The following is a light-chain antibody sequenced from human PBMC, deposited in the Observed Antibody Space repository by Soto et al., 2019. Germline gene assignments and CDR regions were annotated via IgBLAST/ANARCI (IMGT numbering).Light chain of an antibody. Sequence: DIQMTQSPSTLSASVGDRVTITCRASQSISSWLAWYQQKPGKAPKLLIYKASSLESGVPSRFSGSGSGTEVTLTIRSLQPDDFATYYCQQYNSYWTFGQGTKVEIK. V-gene: IGKV1-5*03. J-gene: IGKJ1*01. CDR1: QSISSW. CDR3: QQYNSYWT. CDR2: KAS.